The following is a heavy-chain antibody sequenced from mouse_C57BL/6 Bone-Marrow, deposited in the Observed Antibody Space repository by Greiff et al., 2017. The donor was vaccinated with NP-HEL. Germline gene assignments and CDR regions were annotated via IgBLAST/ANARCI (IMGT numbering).Heavy chain of an antibody. Sequence: VQLQQSVPELVKPGASVKISCKASGYAFSSSWMNWVKQRPGHGLGWLCRISPGDGDTNYNGKFKGKATLTADKSSSTAYMQLSSLTSEDSAVYFCARCYSSGYFYYAMDYWGQGTSVTVSS. CDR1: GYAFSSSW. D-gene: IGHD3-2*02. V-gene: IGHV1-82*01. CDR3: ARCYSSGYFYYAMDY. J-gene: IGHJ4*01. CDR2: ISPGDGDT.